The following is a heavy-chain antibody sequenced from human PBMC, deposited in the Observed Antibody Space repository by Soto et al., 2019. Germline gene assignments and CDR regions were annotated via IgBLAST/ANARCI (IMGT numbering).Heavy chain of an antibody. CDR2: IVPIFGTT. Sequence: QVQLVQSGAEVKKPGSSVKVSCKVSGGTFSNYAIDWVRLAPGHGLEWMGGIVPIFGTTYYPQKFQGKPTIIADDSTTTAYLEMSSLRSEDTAIYYCARVEAVAGLYNYHGLDVWGQGTAVTVSS. J-gene: IGHJ6*02. V-gene: IGHV1-69*12. CDR1: GGTFSNYA. D-gene: IGHD6-19*01. CDR3: ARVEAVAGLYNYHGLDV.